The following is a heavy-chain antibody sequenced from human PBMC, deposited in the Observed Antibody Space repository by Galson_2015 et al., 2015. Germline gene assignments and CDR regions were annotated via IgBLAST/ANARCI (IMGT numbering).Heavy chain of an antibody. Sequence: SGSGSSTYYADSVKGRFTISRDNSKNTLYLQMNSLRAEDTAVYYCARSPSDIVVVVADYGMDVWGQGTTVTVSS. D-gene: IGHD2-15*01. CDR2: SGSGSST. CDR3: ARSPSDIVVVVADYGMDV. J-gene: IGHJ6*02. V-gene: IGHV3-23*01.